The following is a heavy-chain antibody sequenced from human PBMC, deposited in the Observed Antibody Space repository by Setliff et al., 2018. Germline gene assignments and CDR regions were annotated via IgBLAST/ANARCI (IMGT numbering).Heavy chain of an antibody. CDR2: ISAYNGYT. D-gene: IGHD6-19*01. CDR1: GYTFTSYG. J-gene: IGHJ4*02. Sequence: GASVKVSCKASGYTFTSYGISWVRQAPGQGLEWMGWISAYNGYTNYAQKLQGRVTMTTDTSTSTAYMELRSLRCGDTAVYYCARDRVRGGVAVAPGDYWGQGTLVTVSS. CDR3: ARDRVRGGVAVAPGDY. V-gene: IGHV1-18*01.